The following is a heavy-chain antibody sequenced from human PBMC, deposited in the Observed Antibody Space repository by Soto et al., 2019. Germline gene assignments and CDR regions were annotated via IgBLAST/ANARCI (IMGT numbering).Heavy chain of an antibody. J-gene: IGHJ4*02. Sequence: PGGSLRLSCAASGFTFSSYAMHWVRQAPGKGLEYVSAISSNGGSTYYANSVKGRFTISRDNSKNTLYLQMGSLRAEDMAVYYCARQWLDSYYFDYWGQGTLGTVSS. CDR3: ARQWLDSYYFDY. CDR1: GFTFSSYA. D-gene: IGHD6-19*01. CDR2: ISSNGGST. V-gene: IGHV3-64*01.